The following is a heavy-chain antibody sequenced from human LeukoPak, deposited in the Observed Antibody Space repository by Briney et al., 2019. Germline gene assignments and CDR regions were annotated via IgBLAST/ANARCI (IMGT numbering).Heavy chain of an antibody. CDR1: GYTFTGYY. J-gene: IGHJ5*02. V-gene: IGHV1-2*02. Sequence: ASVKVSCKASGYTFTGYYMHWVRQAPGQGLEWMGWINPNSGGTNYAQKFQGRVTMTRDTSISTAYMELSRLRSDDTAVYYCARVPQQNYYGSGSYLQTNWFDPWGQGTLVTVSS. CDR3: ARVPQQNYYGSGSYLQTNWFDP. CDR2: INPNSGGT. D-gene: IGHD3-10*01.